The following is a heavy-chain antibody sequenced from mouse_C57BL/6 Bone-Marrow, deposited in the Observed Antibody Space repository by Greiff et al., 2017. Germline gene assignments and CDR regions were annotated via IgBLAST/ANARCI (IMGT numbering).Heavy chain of an antibody. J-gene: IGHJ3*01. CDR1: YTFSRRLH. D-gene: IGHD2-13*01. Sequence: QVQLQQSGPELARPWASVKISCPAFYTFSRRLHFAIRDTNYWMQWVKQRPGQGLEWIGAIYPGNGDTNYKQKFTGKATLTADNSSRTAYMQLSSLTSEDAAGYYCASGEDPFAYWGQGTLVTVSA. CDR2: GQGLEWIG. CDR3: SEDAAGYYCASGEDPFAY. V-gene: IGHV1-87*01.